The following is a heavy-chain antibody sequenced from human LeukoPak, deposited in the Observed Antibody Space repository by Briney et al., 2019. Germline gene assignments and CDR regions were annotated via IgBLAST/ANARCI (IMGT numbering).Heavy chain of an antibody. J-gene: IGHJ4*02. CDR3: AGGSGWPHFDY. CDR1: GGSISSYY. V-gene: IGHV4-59*01. CDR2: IYDSGST. D-gene: IGHD6-19*01. Sequence: SETLSLTCTVSGGSISSYYWSWIRQPPGKGLEWIGYIYDSGSTNYNPSLTSRVTISVDTSKNQFSLNLSSVTAADTAVYYCAGGSGWPHFDYWGQGALVTVSS.